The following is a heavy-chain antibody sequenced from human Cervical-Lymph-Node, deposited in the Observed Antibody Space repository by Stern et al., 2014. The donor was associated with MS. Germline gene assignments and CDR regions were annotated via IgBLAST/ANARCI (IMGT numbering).Heavy chain of an antibody. CDR3: AAEGEYIRSGICHYTGMDV. D-gene: IGHD3-10*01. Sequence: QMQLVQSGPEVKRPGTSVRVSCKASGFTFLSSAMQWVRQARGQRPEWIGFIVVVSADTRYAQKFHDRVTISRDMSTSTVNMELSSLRSEDTAVYYCAAEGEYIRSGICHYTGMDVWGQGTTVTVSS. J-gene: IGHJ6*02. CDR2: IVVVSADT. V-gene: IGHV1-58*02. CDR1: GFTFLSSA.